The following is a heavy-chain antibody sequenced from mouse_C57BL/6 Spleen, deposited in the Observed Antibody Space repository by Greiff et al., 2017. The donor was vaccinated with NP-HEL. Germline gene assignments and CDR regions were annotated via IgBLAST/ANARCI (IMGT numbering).Heavy chain of an antibody. Sequence: QVQLQQSGPELVKPGASVKISCKASGYAFSSSWMNWVKQRPGKGLEWIGRIYPGDGDTNYNGKFKGKATLTADKSSSTAYMQLSSLTSEDSAVYFCASGITTVVATRFAYWGQGTLVTVSA. CDR1: GYAFSSSW. D-gene: IGHD1-1*01. CDR2: IYPGDGDT. CDR3: ASGITTVVATRFAY. J-gene: IGHJ3*01. V-gene: IGHV1-82*01.